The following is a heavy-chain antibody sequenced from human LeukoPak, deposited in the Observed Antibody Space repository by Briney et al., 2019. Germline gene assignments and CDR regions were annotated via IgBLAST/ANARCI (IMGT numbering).Heavy chain of an antibody. Sequence: KASETLSLTCTVSGGSISSYYWSWIRQPPGKGLEWIGYIYYSGSTNYNPSLKSRVTISVDTSKNQFSLKLSSVTAADTAVYYCARATALYDSSGYYGGFDYWGQGTLVTVSS. D-gene: IGHD3-22*01. CDR3: ARATALYDSSGYYGGFDY. J-gene: IGHJ4*02. CDR1: GGSISSYY. V-gene: IGHV4-59*12. CDR2: IYYSGST.